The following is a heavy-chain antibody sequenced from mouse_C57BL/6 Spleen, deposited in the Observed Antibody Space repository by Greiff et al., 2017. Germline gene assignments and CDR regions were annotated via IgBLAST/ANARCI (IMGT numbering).Heavy chain of an antibody. V-gene: IGHV2-6-1*01. CDR2: IWGDGST. CDR1: GFSLTSYG. Sequence: VQLVESGPGLVAPSQSLSITCTVSGFSLTSYGVHWVRQPPGKGLEWLVVIWGDGSTTYNSALKARLGISKDNSKSQVFLKMNSLQTDDTTMYYCARQNSYYDCSGYFDVWGTGTTVTVSS. CDR3: ARQNSYYDCSGYFDV. D-gene: IGHD2-4*01. J-gene: IGHJ1*03.